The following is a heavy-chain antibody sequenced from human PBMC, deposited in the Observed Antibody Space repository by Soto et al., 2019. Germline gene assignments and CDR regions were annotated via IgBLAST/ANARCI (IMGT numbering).Heavy chain of an antibody. CDR1: GFTFSNAW. D-gene: IGHD2-2*02. J-gene: IGHJ6*02. CDR3: TTAIGYCSSTSCYNSYYYGMDV. CDR2: IKSKTDGGTT. V-gene: IGHV3-15*01. Sequence: EVQLVESGGGLVQPGGSLRLSCAASGFTFSNAWMSWVRQAPGKGLEWVGRIKSKTDGGTTDYAAPVKGRFTISRDDSKNTLYLQMNSLKTEDTAVYYCTTAIGYCSSTSCYNSYYYGMDVWGQGTTVTVSS.